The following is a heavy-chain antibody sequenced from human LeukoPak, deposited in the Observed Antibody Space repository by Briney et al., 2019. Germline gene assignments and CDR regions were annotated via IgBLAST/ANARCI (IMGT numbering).Heavy chain of an antibody. D-gene: IGHD3-3*01. CDR2: IYTSGST. Sequence: KPSETLSLTCTVSGGSFSSYYWSWIRQPAGKGLEWIGRIYTSGSTNYNPSLKSRVTMSVDTSKNQFSLKLSSVTAADTAVYYCARDRADFWSGYLNNWFDPWGQGTLVTVSS. V-gene: IGHV4-4*07. J-gene: IGHJ5*02. CDR3: ARDRADFWSGYLNNWFDP. CDR1: GGSFSSYY.